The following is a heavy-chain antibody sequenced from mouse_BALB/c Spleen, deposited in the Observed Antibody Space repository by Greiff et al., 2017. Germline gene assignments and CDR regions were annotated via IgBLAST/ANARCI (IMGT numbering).Heavy chain of an antibody. CDR2: ISNLAYSI. CDR1: GFTFSDYG. CDR3: ARAGDGNYPAWFAY. D-gene: IGHD2-1*01. V-gene: IGHV5-15*02. J-gene: IGHJ3*01. Sequence: EVHLVESGGGLVQPGGSRKLSCAASGFTFSDYGMAWVRQAPGKGPEWVAFISNLAYSIYYADTVTGRFTISRENAKNTLYLEMSSLRSEDTAMYYCARAGDGNYPAWFAYWGQGTLVTVSA.